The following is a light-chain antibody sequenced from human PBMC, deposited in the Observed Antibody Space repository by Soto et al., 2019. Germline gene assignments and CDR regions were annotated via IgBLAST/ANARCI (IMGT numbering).Light chain of an antibody. V-gene: IGLV2-14*01. CDR2: DVS. Sequence: QSALTQPASVSGSPGQSITISCTGTSSDVGGYNYVSWYQQHPGKAPKRMIYDVSNRPSGVSNRFSGSKSGNTASLTISGLQAEHEADYYCSSYTSSSTVVFGGGTKLTVL. J-gene: IGLJ2*01. CDR3: SSYTSSSTVV. CDR1: SSDVGGYNY.